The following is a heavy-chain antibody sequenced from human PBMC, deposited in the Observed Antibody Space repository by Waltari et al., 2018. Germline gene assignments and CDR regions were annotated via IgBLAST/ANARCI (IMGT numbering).Heavy chain of an antibody. D-gene: IGHD3-22*01. V-gene: IGHV3-9*01. Sequence: EVQLVESGGGLVQPGRSLRLSCAASGFTFGDYAMHWVRQPPGKGLECVSGISLSGGSIGYADYVKGRFTISRDNAKNSLALQMNSLTAEDSALYYCAKANYYDGSGYYYKSAFDHWGQGTTVTVSS. J-gene: IGHJ3*01. CDR3: AKANYYDGSGYYYKSAFDH. CDR2: ISLSGGSI. CDR1: GFTFGDYA.